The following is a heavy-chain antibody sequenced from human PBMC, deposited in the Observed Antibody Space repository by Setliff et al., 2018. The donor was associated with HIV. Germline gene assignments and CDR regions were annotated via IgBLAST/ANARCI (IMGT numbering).Heavy chain of an antibody. CDR2: IYYTGNT. D-gene: IGHD3-22*01. V-gene: IGHV4-39*01. Sequence: SETLSLTCTVSGVSVSGTAYYWAWIRQPPGRGLGWIGSIYYTGNTNYNSSLKSRISMSMVSSKKQVFLKLSGVSAADTAVYYCARQQGDSRGFYPHFDYWGQGRLVTVSS. CDR3: ARQQGDSRGFYPHFDY. J-gene: IGHJ4*02. CDR1: GVSVSGTAYY.